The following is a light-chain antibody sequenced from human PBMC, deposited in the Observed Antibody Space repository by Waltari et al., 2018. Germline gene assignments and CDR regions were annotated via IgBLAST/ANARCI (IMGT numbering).Light chain of an antibody. Sequence: DIVMTQSADSLAGSPGERATIHCKSSQGFLYSSNNKNYLAWYQRKPGQPPKLLIDWASTRESGVPDRFSGSGSGTDFTLTISSLQAEDVAVYYCQQYYSTPPRTFGQGTKVEIK. CDR2: WAS. CDR1: QGFLYSSNNKNY. V-gene: IGKV4-1*01. J-gene: IGKJ1*01. CDR3: QQYYSTPPRT.